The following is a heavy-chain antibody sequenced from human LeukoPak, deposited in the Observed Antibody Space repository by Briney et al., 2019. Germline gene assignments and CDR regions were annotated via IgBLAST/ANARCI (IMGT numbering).Heavy chain of an antibody. J-gene: IGHJ6*02. CDR2: IHPGGST. V-gene: IGHV4-4*02. Sequence: SGTLSLTCAVFVDSISSSKWWSWVRLAPGEGLEWIGEIHPGGSTSYNPSLKSRVTISIDKSKNQFSLRMSSVTGADTAVYYCARSRDTTNYYGMDVWGQGTTVTVSS. CDR3: ARSRDTTNYYGMDV. CDR1: VDSISSSKW. D-gene: IGHD1-26*01.